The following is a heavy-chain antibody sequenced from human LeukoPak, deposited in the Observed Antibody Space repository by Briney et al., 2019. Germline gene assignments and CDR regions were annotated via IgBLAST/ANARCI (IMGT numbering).Heavy chain of an antibody. D-gene: IGHD3-10*01. J-gene: IGHJ4*02. V-gene: IGHV3-23*01. CDR3: AKTVPYGSGSYYNGFKVFSSTLPFDY. CDR1: GFTFSSYA. Sequence: PGGSLRLSCAASGFTFSSYATSWVRQAPGKGLEWVSAISGSGGSTYYADSVKGRFTISRDNSKNTLYLQMNSLRAEDTAVYYCAKTVPYGSGSYYNGFKVFSSTLPFDYWGQGTLVTVSS. CDR2: ISGSGGST.